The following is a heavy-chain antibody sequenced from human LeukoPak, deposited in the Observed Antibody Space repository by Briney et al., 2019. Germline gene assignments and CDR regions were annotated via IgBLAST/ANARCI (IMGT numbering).Heavy chain of an antibody. CDR3: ARKLSWEPDAFDI. V-gene: IGHV1-69*13. D-gene: IGHD1-26*01. CDR1: GGTFISYA. Sequence: GASVKVSFKASGGTFISYAISWVRQAPGQGVEGMGGIIPIFGTANYAQKFQGRVTITADESTSTAYMELSSLRSEDTAVYYCARKLSWEPDAFDIWGQGTMVTVSS. J-gene: IGHJ3*02. CDR2: IIPIFGTA.